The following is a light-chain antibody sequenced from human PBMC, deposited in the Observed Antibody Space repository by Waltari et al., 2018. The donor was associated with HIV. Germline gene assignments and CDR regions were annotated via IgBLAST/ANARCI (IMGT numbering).Light chain of an antibody. J-gene: IGKJ4*01. Sequence: DIQMTQSPSSLSASVADRVTITCRASQSISSYLNWDQQKPGKAPKLLIYASSSLQSGVPSRFSGSGSGTDFTLTISSLQPEDFATYYCQQSYSTPPTFGGGTKVEIK. CDR1: QSISSY. V-gene: IGKV1-39*01. CDR2: ASS. CDR3: QQSYSTPPT.